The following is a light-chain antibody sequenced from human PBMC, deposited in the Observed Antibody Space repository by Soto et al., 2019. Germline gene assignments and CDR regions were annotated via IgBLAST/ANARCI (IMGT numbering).Light chain of an antibody. CDR2: KAS. J-gene: IGKJ2*01. V-gene: IGKV1-5*03. Sequence: DIQMSQSPSTLSASVGDRVTITCRASQSISSWLAWYQQKPGKAPKLLISKASSLESGVPSRFSGSGSGTEFTLTISSLQPDEFATYYCQQYHSYSYTFGQGTRLELK. CDR3: QQYHSYSYT. CDR1: QSISSW.